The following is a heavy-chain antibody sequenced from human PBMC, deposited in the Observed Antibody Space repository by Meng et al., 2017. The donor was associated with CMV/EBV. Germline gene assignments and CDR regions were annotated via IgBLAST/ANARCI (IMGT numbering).Heavy chain of an antibody. CDR3: TRDWGDYDYVWGSD. D-gene: IGHD3-16*01. CDR2: IRSKGYGETT. Sequence: GGSLRLSCIASGFKFGAYVISWVRQAPGKGLEWVGFIRSKGYGETTEYAASVKGRFTISRDDSKGIAYLQMNSLRTEDTAMYHCTRDWGDYDYVWGSDWGQGTLVTVSS. V-gene: IGHV3-49*04. J-gene: IGHJ4*02. CDR1: GFKFGAYV.